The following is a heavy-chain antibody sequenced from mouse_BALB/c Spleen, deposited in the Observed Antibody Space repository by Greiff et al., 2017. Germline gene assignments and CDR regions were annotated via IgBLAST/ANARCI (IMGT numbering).Heavy chain of an antibody. CDR2: IFPGDGST. D-gene: IGHD1-2*01. V-gene: IGHV1S56*01. CDR3: ARGYYGSFAY. CDR1: GYTFTSYD. Sequence: VQLQQSGAELVKPGASVKLSCKASGYTFTSYDINWVRQRPEQGLAWIGWIFPGDGSTKYNEKFKGKATLTTDKSSSTAYMQLSRLTSEDSAVYFCARGYYGSFAYWGQGTLVTVSA. J-gene: IGHJ3*01.